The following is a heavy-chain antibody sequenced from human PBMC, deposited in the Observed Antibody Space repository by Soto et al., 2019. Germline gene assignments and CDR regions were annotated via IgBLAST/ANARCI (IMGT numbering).Heavy chain of an antibody. Sequence: EVQLVESGGGLVKPGGSLRLFCAASGFTFSSYSMNWVRQAPGKGLEWVSSISSSSSYIYYADSVKGRFTISRDNAKNSLSLQINSLRAEDTAVYYCARDFGRGDYVVGGGDYWGQGTLVTVSS. CDR1: GFTFSSYS. V-gene: IGHV3-21*01. D-gene: IGHD4-17*01. CDR2: ISSSSSYI. J-gene: IGHJ4*02. CDR3: ARDFGRGDYVVGGGDY.